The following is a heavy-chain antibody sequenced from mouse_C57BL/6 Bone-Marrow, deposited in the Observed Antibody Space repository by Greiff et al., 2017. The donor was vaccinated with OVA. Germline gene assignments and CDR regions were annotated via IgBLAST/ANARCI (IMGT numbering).Heavy chain of an antibody. V-gene: IGHV1-53*01. Sequence: VQLQQPGTELVKPGASVKLSCKASGYTFTRYWMQCVKQRPGQGLVWIGNINPSNGGTNYNEKFKSKSTLTVDKSSSTAYMQLSSLTSEDSAVYYCARGGNYYSNSYAMDYWGQGTSVTVSS. D-gene: IGHD2-5*01. J-gene: IGHJ4*01. CDR3: ARGGNYYSNSYAMDY. CDR2: INPSNGGT. CDR1: GYTFTRYW.